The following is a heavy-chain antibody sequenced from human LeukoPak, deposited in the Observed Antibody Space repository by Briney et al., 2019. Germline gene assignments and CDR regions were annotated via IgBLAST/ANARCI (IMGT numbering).Heavy chain of an antibody. CDR2: IYYSGST. V-gene: IGHV4-39*01. CDR3: ARATVTTSYYFDY. Sequence: SETLSVTCTVSGGSISSSSYYWGWIRQPPGKGLEWIGSIYYSGSTYYNPSLKSRVTISVDTSKNQFSLKLSSVTAADTAVYYCARATVTTSYYFDYWGQGTLVTVSS. D-gene: IGHD4-17*01. CDR1: GGSISSSSYY. J-gene: IGHJ4*02.